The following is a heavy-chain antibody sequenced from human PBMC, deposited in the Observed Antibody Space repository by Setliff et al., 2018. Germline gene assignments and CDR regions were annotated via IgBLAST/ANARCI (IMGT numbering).Heavy chain of an antibody. CDR2: INPNRGGT. Sequence: ASVKVSCKASGYTFTGYYMHWVRQAPGQGLEWMGWINPNRGGTNYEQKFQGWVTMTRDTSISTAYMELSSLRSEDTAVYYCARVWAAAGTALNTQHAFDIWGQGTMVTVSS. CDR1: GYTFTGYY. CDR3: ARVWAAAGTALNTQHAFDI. V-gene: IGHV1-2*04. D-gene: IGHD6-13*01. J-gene: IGHJ3*02.